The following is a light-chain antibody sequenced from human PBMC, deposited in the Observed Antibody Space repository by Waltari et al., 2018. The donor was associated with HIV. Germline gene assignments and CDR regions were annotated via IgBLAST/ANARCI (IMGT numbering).Light chain of an antibody. Sequence: QSALTQPPSVSGSPGQSVTISCTGTSSDVGRYNRVPWYQQPPGTAPKLMIYEVSNRPSGVPDRFSGSKSGNTASLTISGLQAEDEADYYCSSYTSSSTFVFGGGTKLTVL. CDR1: SSDVGRYNR. V-gene: IGLV2-18*02. J-gene: IGLJ2*01. CDR2: EVS. CDR3: SSYTSSSTFV.